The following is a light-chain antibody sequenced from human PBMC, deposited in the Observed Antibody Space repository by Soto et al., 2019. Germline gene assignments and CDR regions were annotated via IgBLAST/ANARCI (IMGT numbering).Light chain of an antibody. Sequence: EIVLTQSPGTLSLSPGKRATLSCRASQSVSRNLAWYQQKPGQAPRLLIYDASTRATGTPARFSGSGSGTKFTLSISSLQSEDFAVYYCQQYNNWPITFGQGTRLEI. J-gene: IGKJ5*01. CDR2: DAS. V-gene: IGKV3D-15*01. CDR3: QQYNNWPIT. CDR1: QSVSRN.